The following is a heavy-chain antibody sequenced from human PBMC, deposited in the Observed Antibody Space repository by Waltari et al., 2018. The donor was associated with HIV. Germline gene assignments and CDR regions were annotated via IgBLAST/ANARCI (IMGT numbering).Heavy chain of an antibody. CDR3: AREDVAARRHSYFDY. D-gene: IGHD6-6*01. CDR1: GGAVSRGSYY. J-gene: IGHJ4*02. CDR2: IYYSGST. V-gene: IGHV4-61*01. Sequence: QVQLQESGPGLVKPSETLSLTCTVSGGAVSRGSYYWSWIRQPPGKGLECIGYIYYSGSTNYNPDLKSRVTISVDTSKNQFSLKLSSVTAADTAVYYCAREDVAARRHSYFDYWGQGTLVTVSS.